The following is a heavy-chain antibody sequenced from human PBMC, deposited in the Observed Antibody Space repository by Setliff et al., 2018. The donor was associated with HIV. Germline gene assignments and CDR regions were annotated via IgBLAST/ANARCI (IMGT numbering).Heavy chain of an antibody. CDR2: INHSGGT. CDR3: ARHSGVASPNWFDP. J-gene: IGHJ5*02. V-gene: IGHV4-34*01. D-gene: IGHD3-10*01. CDR1: GGSIRSYY. Sequence: SETLSLTCTVSGGSIRSYYWGWIRQPPGKGLEWIGEINHSGGTNYNPSLKSRVTISVDTSKNQFSLKLSSVTAADTAVYYCARHSGVASPNWFDPWGQGTLVTVSS.